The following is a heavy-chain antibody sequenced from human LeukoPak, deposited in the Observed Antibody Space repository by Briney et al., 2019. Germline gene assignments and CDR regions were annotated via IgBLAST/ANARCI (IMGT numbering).Heavy chain of an antibody. V-gene: IGHV1-2*02. CDR2: INPNSGGT. D-gene: IGHD6-19*01. CDR1: GYTFTGYY. J-gene: IGHJ4*02. CDR3: ARSWLVRGAFDY. Sequence: ASVKVSCKASGYTFTGYYMHWVRQAPGQGLEWMGWINPNSGGTNYAQKFQGRVIMTRDTSISTAYMELSRLRSDDTAVYYCARSWLVRGAFDYWGQGTLVTVSS.